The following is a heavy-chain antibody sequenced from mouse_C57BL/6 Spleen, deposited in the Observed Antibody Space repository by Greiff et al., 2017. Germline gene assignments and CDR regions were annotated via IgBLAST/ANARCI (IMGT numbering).Heavy chain of an antibody. CDR1: GFNIKDDY. J-gene: IGHJ1*03. Sequence: VQLQQSGAELVRPGASVKLSCTASGFNIKDDYMHWVKQRPEQGLAWIGWIDPENGDTEYASKFQGKATITADTASNTAYRQLSSLTSEDTAVYYCTTSGNCFDVWGTGTTGTVSS. D-gene: IGHD2-1*01. V-gene: IGHV14-4*01. CDR2: IDPENGDT. CDR3: TTSGNCFDV.